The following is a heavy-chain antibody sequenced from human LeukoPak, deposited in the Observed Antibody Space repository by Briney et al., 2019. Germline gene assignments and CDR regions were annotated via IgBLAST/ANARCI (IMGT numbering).Heavy chain of an antibody. CDR1: GVSISSSNW. CDR3: ARDRGGSGSYYRAYFDY. J-gene: IGHJ4*02. D-gene: IGHD3-10*01. V-gene: IGHV4-4*02. Sequence: PSETLSLTCAVSGVSISSSNWWSWVRQPPGKGLEWTGEIYHSGSTNYNPSLKSRVTISVDKSKNQFPLKLSSVTAADTAVYYCARDRGGSGSYYRAYFDYWGQGTLVTVSS. CDR2: IYHSGST.